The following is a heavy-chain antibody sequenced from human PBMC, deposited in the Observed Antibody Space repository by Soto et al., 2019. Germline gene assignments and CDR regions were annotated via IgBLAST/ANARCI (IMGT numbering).Heavy chain of an antibody. CDR1: GYTFTSYY. CDR2: INPSGGST. J-gene: IGHJ4*02. CDR3: ARDGLGGATTVSWFDY. V-gene: IGHV1-46*01. Sequence: GSVKVSCKASGYTFTSYYMHWVRQAPGQGLEWMGIINPSGGSTSYAQKFQGRVTMTRDTSTSTVYMELSRLRSEDTAVYYCARDGLGGATTVSWFDYWGQGTLVTVSS. D-gene: IGHD1-26*01.